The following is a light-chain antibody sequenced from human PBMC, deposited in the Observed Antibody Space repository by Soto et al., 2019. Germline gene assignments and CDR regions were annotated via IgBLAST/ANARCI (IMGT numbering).Light chain of an antibody. Sequence: QSVLTQPASVSGSPGQSITISCTGTSRDVGAYNSVSWYQQHPGKAPKLLIYEVSNRPSGVSNRFSGSKSGNTASLTISGLQAEEEADYYCSSYTRSSTPCVFGTGIKVTV. V-gene: IGLV2-14*01. CDR1: SRDVGAYNS. J-gene: IGLJ1*01. CDR2: EVS. CDR3: SSYTRSSTPCV.